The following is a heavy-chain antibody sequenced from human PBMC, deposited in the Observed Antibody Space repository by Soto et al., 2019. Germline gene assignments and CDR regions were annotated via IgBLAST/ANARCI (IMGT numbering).Heavy chain of an antibody. Sequence: SETLSLTCAVYGGSFSGYYWSWIRQPPGKGLEWIGEINHSGSTNYNPSLKSRVTISVDTSKNQFSLKLSSVTAADTAVYYCARAGTVTTELTNYYYYMDVWGKGTTVTVSS. V-gene: IGHV4-34*01. CDR2: INHSGST. CDR1: GGSFSGYY. J-gene: IGHJ6*03. D-gene: IGHD4-4*01. CDR3: ARAGTVTTELTNYYYYMDV.